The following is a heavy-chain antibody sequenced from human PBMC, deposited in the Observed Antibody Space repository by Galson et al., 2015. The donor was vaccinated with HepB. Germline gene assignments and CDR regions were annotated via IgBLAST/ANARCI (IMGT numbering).Heavy chain of an antibody. CDR1: GFTFDDYA. J-gene: IGHJ4*02. CDR3: ARMFWSGYPLSDY. D-gene: IGHD3-3*01. V-gene: IGHV3-9*01. CDR2: ISWNSGSI. Sequence: SLRLSCAASGFTFDDYAMHWVRQAPGKGLEWVSGISWNSGSIGYADSVKGRFTISRDNAKNSLYLQMNSLRAEDTALYYCARMFWSGYPLSDYWGQGTLVTVSS.